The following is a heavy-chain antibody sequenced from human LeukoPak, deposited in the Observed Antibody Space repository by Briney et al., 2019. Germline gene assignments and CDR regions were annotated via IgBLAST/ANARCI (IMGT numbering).Heavy chain of an antibody. CDR3: ARDGAYCGGDCYSHWFDP. V-gene: IGHV1-69*01. D-gene: IGHD2-21*02. CDR1: RGTFSSYA. CDR2: IIPIFGTA. Sequence: GSSVKVSFKASRGTFSSYAISWVRQAPGQGLEWMGGIIPIFGTANYAQKFQGRVTITADESTSTAYMELSSLRSEDTAVYYCARDGAYCGGDCYSHWFDPWGQGTLVTVSS. J-gene: IGHJ5*02.